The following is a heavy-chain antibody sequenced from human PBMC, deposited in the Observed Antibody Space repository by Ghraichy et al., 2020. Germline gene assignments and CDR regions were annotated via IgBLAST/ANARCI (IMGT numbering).Heavy chain of an antibody. J-gene: IGHJ6*02. CDR1: GDSITSGGYY. CDR2: IYTTGTT. CDR3: ARVARYYYYAMDV. V-gene: IGHV4-61*09. Sequence: SETLSLTCTVSGDSITSGGYYWSWIRQPAGKGLEWIGHIYTTGTTNYNPSLKSRLTISVDTSKNQFSLKMNSVTAADTAVYYCARVARYYYYAMDVWGQGTTVTVSS.